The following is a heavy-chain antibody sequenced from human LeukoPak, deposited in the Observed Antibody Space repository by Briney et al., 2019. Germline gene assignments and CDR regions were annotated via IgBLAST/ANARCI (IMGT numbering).Heavy chain of an antibody. Sequence: SETLSLTCTVSGDSISRSSYYWSWIRQHPGKGLEWIGYIYYSGSTYYNPSLKSRVTISVDTYKNQFSLKLSSVTTADTAVYYCARTEGRLLWFGELSPFDYWGQGTLVTVSS. V-gene: IGHV4-31*03. D-gene: IGHD3-10*01. CDR1: GDSISRSSYY. CDR2: IYYSGST. CDR3: ARTEGRLLWFGELSPFDY. J-gene: IGHJ4*02.